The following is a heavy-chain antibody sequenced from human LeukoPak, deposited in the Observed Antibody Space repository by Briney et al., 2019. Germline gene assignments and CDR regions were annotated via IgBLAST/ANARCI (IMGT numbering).Heavy chain of an antibody. CDR3: ARGITMVRGVDY. J-gene: IGHJ4*02. V-gene: IGHV1-69*04. D-gene: IGHD3-10*01. CDR2: IIPILGIA. CDR1: GGTFSSYA. Sequence: SVKVSCKASGGTFSSYAISWVRQAPRQGLEWMGRIIPILGIANYAQKFQGRVTITADKSTSTAYMELSSLRSEDTAVYYCARGITMVRGVDYWGQGTLVTVSS.